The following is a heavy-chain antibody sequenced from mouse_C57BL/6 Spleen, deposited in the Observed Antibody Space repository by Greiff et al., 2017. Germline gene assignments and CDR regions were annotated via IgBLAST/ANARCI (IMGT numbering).Heavy chain of an antibody. D-gene: IGHD3-3*01. J-gene: IGHJ4*01. CDR1: GYAFSSYW. CDR2: IYPGDGDT. Sequence: VQLQQSGAELVKPGASVKISCKASGYAFSSYWMNWVKQRPGKGLEWIGQIYPGDGDTNYNGKFKGKATLTADKSSSTAYLQLRSLTSEDSAVNFCASGGGLYYYAMDYWGQGASVTVSS. V-gene: IGHV1-80*01. CDR3: ASGGGLYYYAMDY.